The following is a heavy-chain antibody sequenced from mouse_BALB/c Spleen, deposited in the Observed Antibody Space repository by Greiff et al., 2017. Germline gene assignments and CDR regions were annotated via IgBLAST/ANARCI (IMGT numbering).Heavy chain of an antibody. J-gene: IGHJ1*01. CDR3: ASQPAYYGSSYWYFDV. CDR2: ISSGSSTI. D-gene: IGHD1-1*01. Sequence: EVKLVESGGGLVQPGGSRKLSCAASGFTFSSFGMHWVRQAPEKGLEWVAYISSGSSTIYYADTVKGRFTISRDNPKNTLFLQMTSLRSEDTAMYYCASQPAYYGSSYWYFDVWGAGTTVTVSS. V-gene: IGHV5-17*02. CDR1: GFTFSSFG.